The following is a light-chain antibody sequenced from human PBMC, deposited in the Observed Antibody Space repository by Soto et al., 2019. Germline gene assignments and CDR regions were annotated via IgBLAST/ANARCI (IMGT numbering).Light chain of an antibody. V-gene: IGLV2-8*01. J-gene: IGLJ1*01. CDR3: SAHGGTNPYV. CDR1: ASDIGGYTF. CDR2: DVN. Sequence: QSALTQPPSASGSPGQSVAISCTGTASDIGGYTFVSWYQQHPGKAPKLLIYDVNKRPSGVPDRFSGSKSGNTASLTVSGLQAEDEADYYCSAHGGTNPYVFGCGNKLTVL.